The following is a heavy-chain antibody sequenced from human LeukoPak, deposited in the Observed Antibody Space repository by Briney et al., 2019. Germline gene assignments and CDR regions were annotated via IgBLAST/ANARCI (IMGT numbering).Heavy chain of an antibody. Sequence: EPSETLSLTCIVSGGSISSYYWSWIRQPPGKGLEWIGYIYYSGSTNYNPSLKSRVTISIDTSKNQFSLKLSSVTAADTAVYYCARYLGYCSSISCKNFDYWGQGTLVTVSS. CDR2: IYYSGST. CDR3: ARYLGYCSSISCKNFDY. V-gene: IGHV4-59*01. CDR1: GGSISSYY. J-gene: IGHJ4*02. D-gene: IGHD2-2*01.